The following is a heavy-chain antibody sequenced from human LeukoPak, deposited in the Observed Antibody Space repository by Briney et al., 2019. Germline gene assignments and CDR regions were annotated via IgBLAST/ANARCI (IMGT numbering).Heavy chain of an antibody. CDR3: ARFEPVVYY. J-gene: IGHJ4*02. Sequence: KPSETLSLTCAVYGGSFSGYYWSWIRQPPGKGLEWIGEINHSGSTNYNPSLKSRVTISVDTSKNQFSLKLSSVTAADTAVYYCARFEPVVYYWGQGTLVTVSS. D-gene: IGHD3-22*01. CDR1: GGSFSGYY. V-gene: IGHV4-34*01. CDR2: INHSGST.